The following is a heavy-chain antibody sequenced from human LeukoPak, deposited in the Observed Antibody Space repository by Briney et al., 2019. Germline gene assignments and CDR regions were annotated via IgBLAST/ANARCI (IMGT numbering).Heavy chain of an antibody. J-gene: IGHJ2*01. V-gene: IGHV3-48*01. CDR1: GYTFSSYS. Sequence: RPGGSLRLSCAASGYTFSSYSMNWVRQAPGKGLEWVSYISSSSSTIYYADSVKGRFTISRDNAKNSLYLQMNSLRAEDTAVYYCAKNYYYDSSGYFNWYFDLWGRGTLVTDSS. D-gene: IGHD3-22*01. CDR3: AKNYYYDSSGYFNWYFDL. CDR2: ISSSSSTI.